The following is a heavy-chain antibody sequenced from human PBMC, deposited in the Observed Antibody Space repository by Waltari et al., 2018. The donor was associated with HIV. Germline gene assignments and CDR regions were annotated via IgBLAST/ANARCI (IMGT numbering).Heavy chain of an antibody. V-gene: IGHV3-74*01. CDR1: GFTFSSYW. CDR2: IKSDGSST. CDR3: ARPGGDSGSYGRFDY. J-gene: IGHJ4*02. Sequence: EVQLVESGGGLIQPGGSLRLSCAASGFTFSSYWMHWVRQAPGKGLVWVERIKSDGSSTSSADSGKGRFTISRDNAKNTLYLQMDSLRAEDTAVYYCARPGGDSGSYGRFDYWGQGTLVTVSS. D-gene: IGHD1-26*01.